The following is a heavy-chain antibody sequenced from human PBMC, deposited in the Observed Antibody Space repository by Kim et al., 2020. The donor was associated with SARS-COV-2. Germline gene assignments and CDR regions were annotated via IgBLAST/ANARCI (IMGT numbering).Heavy chain of an antibody. CDR2: INPSGGST. CDR1: GYTFTSYY. Sequence: ASVKVSCKASGYTFTSYYMHWVRQAPGQGLEWMGIINPSGGSTSYAQKFQGRVTMTRDTSTSTVYMELSSLRSEDTAVYYCARIAAVGYYYYGMDVWGQGTTVTVSS. V-gene: IGHV1-46*01. J-gene: IGHJ6*02. CDR3: ARIAAVGYYYYGMDV. D-gene: IGHD6-13*01.